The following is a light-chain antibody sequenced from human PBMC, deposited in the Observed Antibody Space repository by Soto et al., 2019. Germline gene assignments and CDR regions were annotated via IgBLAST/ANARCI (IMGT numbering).Light chain of an antibody. J-gene: IGLJ1*01. CDR3: CSYAGSSTYV. CDR1: SSVVGSYNL. Sequence: QSVLTHPASVHGHSGQSITISSTATSSVVGSYNLVSWYQQHPGKAPKLMIYEVSKRPSGVSNRFSGSKSGNTASLTISGLQAEDEADYYCCSYAGSSTYVFGTGTKVTLL. V-gene: IGLV2-23*02. CDR2: EVS.